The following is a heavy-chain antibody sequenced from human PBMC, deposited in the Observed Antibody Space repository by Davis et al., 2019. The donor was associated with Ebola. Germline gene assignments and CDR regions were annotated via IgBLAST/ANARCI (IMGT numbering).Heavy chain of an antibody. J-gene: IGHJ5*02. V-gene: IGHV4-4*02. D-gene: IGHD1-26*01. Sequence: MPSETLSLTCAVSGGSISSSNWWSWVRQPPGKGLEWIGEIYHSGSTNYNPSLKSRVTISVDTSKNQFSLKLSSVTAADTAVYYCARAVGATGGWFDPWGQGTLVTVSS. CDR2: IYHSGST. CDR3: ARAVGATGGWFDP. CDR1: GGSISSSNW.